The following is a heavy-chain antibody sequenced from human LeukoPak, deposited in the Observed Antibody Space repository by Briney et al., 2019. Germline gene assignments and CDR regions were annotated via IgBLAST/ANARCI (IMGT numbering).Heavy chain of an antibody. CDR3: ARDLMYSSTWETFN. Sequence: PGGSLRLSCAASGFTFSSYAMSWVRQAPGKGLEWVSAISGSGGSTYYADSVKGRFTISRDNSKNTLYLQMNSLRAEDTAVYYCARDLMYSSTWETFNWGQGTLVTVSS. CDR1: GFTFSSYA. J-gene: IGHJ4*02. V-gene: IGHV3-23*01. D-gene: IGHD6-13*01. CDR2: ISGSGGST.